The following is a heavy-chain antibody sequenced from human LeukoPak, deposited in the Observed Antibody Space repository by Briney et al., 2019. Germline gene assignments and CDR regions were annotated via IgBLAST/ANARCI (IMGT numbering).Heavy chain of an antibody. V-gene: IGHV1-46*01. D-gene: IGHD1-26*01. CDR2: INPSGGST. CDR1: GYTFTGYY. Sequence: ASVKVSCKASGYTFTGYYMHWMRQAPGQGLEWMGIINPSGGSTTYSQIFQGRVAITRDTSTSTVYMELSSLRSEDTAMYYCARDRQVGTADYFDYWGQGTLVTVSS. CDR3: ARDRQVGTADYFDY. J-gene: IGHJ4*02.